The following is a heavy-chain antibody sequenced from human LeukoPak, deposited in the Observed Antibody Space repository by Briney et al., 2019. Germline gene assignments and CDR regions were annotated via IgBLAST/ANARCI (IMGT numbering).Heavy chain of an antibody. CDR3: ARSKNIAAAGTGVGY. CDR1: GYTFTGYY. J-gene: IGHJ4*02. V-gene: IGHV1-2*02. D-gene: IGHD6-13*01. CDR2: INPNSDGT. Sequence: ASVKVSCKASGYTFTGYYMHWVRQAPGQGLEWMGWINPNSDGTNYAQKFQGRVTMTRDTSISTAYMELSRLRSDDTAVYYCARSKNIAAAGTGVGYWGQGTLVTVSS.